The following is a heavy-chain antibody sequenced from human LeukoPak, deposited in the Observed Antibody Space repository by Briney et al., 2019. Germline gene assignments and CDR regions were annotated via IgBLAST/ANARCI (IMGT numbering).Heavy chain of an antibody. CDR1: GFTFSTYA. D-gene: IGHD3-3*01. V-gene: IGHV3-74*01. J-gene: IGHJ5*02. Sequence: GGSLRLSCAASGFTFSTYAMSWVRQAAGKGLEGVSRINTDGSSTSYADSVKGTFTISRVNAKDTLDLQMNSLGAEATSVYYCARQYGFWSGYYTPASNWCDPWGEGTLVTVSS. CDR2: INTDGSST. CDR3: ARQYGFWSGYYTPASNWCDP.